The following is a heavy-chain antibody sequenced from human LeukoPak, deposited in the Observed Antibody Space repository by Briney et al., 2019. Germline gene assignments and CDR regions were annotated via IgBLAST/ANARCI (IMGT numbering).Heavy chain of an antibody. J-gene: IGHJ6*02. D-gene: IGHD6-6*01. Sequence: ASVKVSCKASGGTFSSYAISCVRQAPGQGLEWMGRIIPIFGIANYAQKFQGGVTITADKSTSTSYMELSILRSEDTAVYYCARDGGQLVPSILYYYYGMDVWGQGTTVTVSS. CDR3: ARDGGQLVPSILYYYYGMDV. CDR2: IIPIFGIA. CDR1: GGTFSSYA. V-gene: IGHV1-69*04.